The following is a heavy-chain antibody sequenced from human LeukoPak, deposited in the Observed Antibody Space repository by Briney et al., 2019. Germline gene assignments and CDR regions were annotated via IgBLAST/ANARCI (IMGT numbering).Heavy chain of an antibody. CDR2: FDPEDGET. Sequence: ASVKVSCKASGYTFTSYYMHWVRQAPGKGLEWMGGFDPEDGETIYAQKFQGRVTMTEDTSTDTAYMELSSLRSEDTAVYYCASIVGAVGEDAFDIWGQGTMVTVSS. CDR3: ASIVGAVGEDAFDI. J-gene: IGHJ3*02. D-gene: IGHD1-26*01. V-gene: IGHV1-24*01. CDR1: GYTFTSYY.